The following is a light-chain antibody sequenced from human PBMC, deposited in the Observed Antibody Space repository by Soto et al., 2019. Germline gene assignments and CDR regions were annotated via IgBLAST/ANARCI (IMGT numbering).Light chain of an antibody. Sequence: QSALTQPPSASGSPGQSVTISCTGTSSDVGRYIYVSWYQQHPGKAPKLMIYEVSKRPSGVPDRFSGSKSGNTASLTVSGLQAEDEADYYCSPYAGSNNLIFGGGTKLTVL. V-gene: IGLV2-8*01. CDR3: SPYAGSNNLI. CDR1: SSDVGRYIY. J-gene: IGLJ2*01. CDR2: EVS.